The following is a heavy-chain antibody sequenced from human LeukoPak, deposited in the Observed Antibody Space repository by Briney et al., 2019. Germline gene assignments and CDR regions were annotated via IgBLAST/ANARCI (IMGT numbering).Heavy chain of an antibody. CDR2: INPSGSYT. V-gene: IGHV1-46*01. CDR1: GFTFTSYY. Sequence: GASVKVSCKASGFTFTSYYMHWVRQAPGQGLEWMGIINPSGSYTSYAQKFQGRVTMTRDTSTSTVYMELSSLRSEDTAVYYCARDNSGGSTWWFDPWGQGTLDTVSS. D-gene: IGHD2-15*01. CDR3: ARDNSGGSTWWFDP. J-gene: IGHJ5*02.